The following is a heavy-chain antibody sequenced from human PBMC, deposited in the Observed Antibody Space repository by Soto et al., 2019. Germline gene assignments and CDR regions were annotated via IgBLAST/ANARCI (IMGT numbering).Heavy chain of an antibody. Sequence: PXGSLRLSCEASGFIFTNFSMHWVRQVPGKGLVWVSRIDTSGSSTSYADSVKGRFTISRDNAKNTVSLQMNSLRAEDTGVYYCAKDSWYFDFWSQGSLVTVSS. J-gene: IGHJ4*02. V-gene: IGHV3-74*01. D-gene: IGHD6-13*01. CDR1: GFIFTNFS. CDR3: AKDSWYFDF. CDR2: IDTSGSST.